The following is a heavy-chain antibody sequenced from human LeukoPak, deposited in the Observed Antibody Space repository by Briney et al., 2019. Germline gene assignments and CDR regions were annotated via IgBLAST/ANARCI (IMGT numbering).Heavy chain of an antibody. J-gene: IGHJ6*03. CDR1: GGSISSSSYY. CDR3: ARFGSSWAMDV. D-gene: IGHD6-13*01. Sequence: SQTLSLTCTVSGGSISSSSYYWGWIRQPPGEGLEWIGSIYYSGSTYYNPSLKSRVTISVDTSKNQFSLKLSSVTAADTAVFYCARFGSSWAMDVWGKGTTVTVSS. CDR2: IYYSGST. V-gene: IGHV4-39*07.